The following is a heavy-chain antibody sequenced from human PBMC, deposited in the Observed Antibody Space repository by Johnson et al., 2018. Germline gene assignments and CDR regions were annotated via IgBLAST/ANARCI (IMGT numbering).Heavy chain of an antibody. D-gene: IGHD6-6*01. Sequence: VQLVDSGGGLVKPGGSLRVSCEASGFTFINAWMAWVRQAPGKGLEWVARIKSKTDGGATDYAAPVKGRFIISRDDSKNMLFLQMNSLTTEDTAVYYCTTGRGGPDRPPGSWGQGTLVTVSS. CDR2: IKSKTDGGAT. CDR3: TTGRGGPDRPPGS. J-gene: IGHJ5*02. CDR1: GFTFINAW. V-gene: IGHV3-15*01.